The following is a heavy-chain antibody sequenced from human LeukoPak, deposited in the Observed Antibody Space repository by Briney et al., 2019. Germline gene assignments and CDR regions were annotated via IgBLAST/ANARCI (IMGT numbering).Heavy chain of an antibody. J-gene: IGHJ2*01. CDR3: ARAHCSSTSCSYFDL. CDR2: IYHSGST. Sequence: SETLSLTCAVSGYSISSGYYWGWIRQPPGKGLEWVGSIYHSGSTYYNPSLKSRVTISVDTSKNQFSLKLSSVTAADTAVYYCARAHCSSTSCSYFDLWGRGTLVTVSS. CDR1: GYSISSGYY. D-gene: IGHD2-2*01. V-gene: IGHV4-38-2*01.